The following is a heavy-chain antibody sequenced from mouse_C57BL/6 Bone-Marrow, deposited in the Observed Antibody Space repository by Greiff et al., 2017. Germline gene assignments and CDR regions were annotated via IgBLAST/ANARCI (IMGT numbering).Heavy chain of an antibody. D-gene: IGHD1-1*01. J-gene: IGHJ4*01. Sequence: QVQLQQPGAELVRPGSSVKLSCKASGYTFTSYWMDWVKQRPGQGLEWIGNIYPSDSETHYNQKFKDKATLTVDKSSSTAYMQLSSLTSEDSAVYYCARGGGSRDYYAMDDWGQGTSVTVSS. CDR3: ARGGGSRDYYAMDD. CDR1: GYTFTSYW. CDR2: IYPSDSET. V-gene: IGHV1-61*01.